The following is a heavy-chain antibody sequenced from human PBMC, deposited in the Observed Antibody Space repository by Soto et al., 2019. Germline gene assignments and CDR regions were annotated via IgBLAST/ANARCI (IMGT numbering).Heavy chain of an antibody. V-gene: IGHV1-2*02. J-gene: IGHJ4*02. Sequence: ASVKVSCKASGYTFTGYYMHWVRQAPGQGLEWMGWINPNSGGTNYAQKFQGRVTMTRDTSISTAYMELSRLRSDDTAVYYCARDRRATVLVFGHRGQGTLVTVSS. CDR3: ARDRRATVLVFGH. CDR2: INPNSGGT. D-gene: IGHD1-26*01. CDR1: GYTFTGYY.